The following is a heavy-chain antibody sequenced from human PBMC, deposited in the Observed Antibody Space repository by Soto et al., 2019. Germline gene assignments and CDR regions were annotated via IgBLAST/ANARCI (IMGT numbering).Heavy chain of an antibody. Sequence: GGSLRLSCAASGFHFSSYSMNWVRQAPGKGLEWVSSISSSSSYIYYADSVKGRFTISRDNAKNSLYLQMNSLRAEDTAVYYCARGEDYCSSTSCYVHDAFDIWGQGTMVTVSS. J-gene: IGHJ3*02. CDR3: ARGEDYCSSTSCYVHDAFDI. V-gene: IGHV3-21*01. D-gene: IGHD2-2*01. CDR2: ISSSSSYI. CDR1: GFHFSSYS.